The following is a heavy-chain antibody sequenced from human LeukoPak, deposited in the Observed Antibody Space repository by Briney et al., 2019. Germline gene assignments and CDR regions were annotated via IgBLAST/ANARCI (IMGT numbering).Heavy chain of an antibody. V-gene: IGHV4-34*01. CDR1: GGSFSGYY. J-gene: IGHJ4*02. D-gene: IGHD3-9*01. CDR2: INHSGST. Sequence: PSETLSLTCAVYGGSFSGYYWSWIRQPPGKGLEWIGEINHSGSTNYNPSLKSRVTISVDTSKNQFSLKLSSVTAADTAVYYCARQSDDILTGYYLHYWGQGNLVTVSS. CDR3: ARQSDDILTGYYLHY.